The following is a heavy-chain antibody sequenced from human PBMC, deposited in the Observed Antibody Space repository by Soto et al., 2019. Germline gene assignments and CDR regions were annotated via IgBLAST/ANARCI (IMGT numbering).Heavy chain of an antibody. V-gene: IGHV4-34*01. Sequence: ETLSLTCAFYGGSFSGYYWSWIRQPPGKGLEWIGEINHSGSTNYNPSLKSRVTISVDTSKNQFSLKLSSVTAADTAVYYCARRRRQLGDYWGQGTLVTVSS. D-gene: IGHD6-6*01. CDR2: INHSGST. J-gene: IGHJ4*02. CDR1: GGSFSGYY. CDR3: ARRRRQLGDY.